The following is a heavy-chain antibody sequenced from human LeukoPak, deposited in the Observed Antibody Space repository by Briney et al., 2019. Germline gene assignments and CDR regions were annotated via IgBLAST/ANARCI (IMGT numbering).Heavy chain of an antibody. D-gene: IGHD3-22*01. CDR3: ARAPPTYYYDSSGYYSDY. J-gene: IGHJ4*02. CDR1: GRTFSSYA. V-gene: IGHV1-69*04. CDR2: IIPILGIA. Sequence: SVNVSCKASGRTFSSYAISWVRQAPGQGLEWMGRIIPILGIANYAQKFQGRVTITADKSTSTAYMELSSLRSEDTAVYYCARAPPTYYYDSSGYYSDYWGQGTLVTVSS.